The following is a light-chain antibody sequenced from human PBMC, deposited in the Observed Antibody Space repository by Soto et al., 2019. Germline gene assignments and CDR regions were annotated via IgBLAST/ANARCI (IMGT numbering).Light chain of an antibody. CDR3: VIWHGYGWV. CDR1: SGFDVGTYK. Sequence: QPVLTQPSSLSASPGASASLTCTLRSGFDVGTYKIYWYQQRPGSPPQYLLTYKSDSDNQQGSGVPSRFSGSKDASANAGIFLISGLQSDDEADYYCVIWHGYGWVFGGGTMLTVL. CDR2: YKSDSDN. J-gene: IGLJ3*02. V-gene: IGLV5-45*03.